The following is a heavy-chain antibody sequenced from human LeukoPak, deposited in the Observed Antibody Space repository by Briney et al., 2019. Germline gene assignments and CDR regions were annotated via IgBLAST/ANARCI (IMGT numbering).Heavy chain of an antibody. CDR3: GGPGRGY. V-gene: IGHV3-23*01. D-gene: IGHD2-2*01. CDR2: ISGSGGST. CDR1: GFTFSDYG. Sequence: GGSLRLSCAASGFTFSDYGMSWVRQAPGKGLKWVSGISGSGGSTYYADSVKGRFTISRDNSKNTLYLQMNSLRAEDTALYYCGGPGRGYWGQGTLVTVSS. J-gene: IGHJ4*02.